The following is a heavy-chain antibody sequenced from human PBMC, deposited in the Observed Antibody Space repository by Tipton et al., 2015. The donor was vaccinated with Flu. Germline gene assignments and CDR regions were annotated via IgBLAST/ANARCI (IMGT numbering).Heavy chain of an antibody. CDR1: GYSISSGYY. V-gene: IGHV4-38-2*01. CDR3: ARQMGWELLRDAFDI. D-gene: IGHD1-26*01. CDR2: IYHSGST. Sequence: TLSLTCAVSGYSISSGYYWGWIRQPPGKGLEWIGSIYHSGSTYYNPSLKGRVTISVDTSKNQFSLKLSSVTAADTAVYYCARQMGWELLRDAFDIWGQGTMVTVSS. J-gene: IGHJ3*02.